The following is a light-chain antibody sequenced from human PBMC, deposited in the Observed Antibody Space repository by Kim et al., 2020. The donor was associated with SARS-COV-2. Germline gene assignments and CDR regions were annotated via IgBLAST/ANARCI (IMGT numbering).Light chain of an antibody. CDR1: QSIKNY. J-gene: IGKJ5*01. CDR2: SAS. V-gene: IGKV1-39*01. Sequence: ASVGDRVTITCRASQSIKNYVNWYQQKQGKAPNLLISSASTLQSQVPSRFSGSGSGTDFTLTINSLQPEDFAIYYCQQSFSSPITFGHGTRLEIK. CDR3: QQSFSSPIT.